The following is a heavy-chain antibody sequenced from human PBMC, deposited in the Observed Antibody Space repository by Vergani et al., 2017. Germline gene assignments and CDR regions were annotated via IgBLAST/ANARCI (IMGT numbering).Heavy chain of an antibody. J-gene: IGHJ4*02. CDR2: IHPADSDT. CDR3: ARLYGRDSSGSKYFDY. CDR1: GYSFTNYW. D-gene: IGHD3-22*01. V-gene: IGHV5-51*01. Sequence: DVQLVQSGAEVKKPGESLKISCQISGYSFTNYWIGWVREMPGKGLEWMGIIHPADSDTRYSPYFQGQVTISVDKSISTAYLQRSSLRASDSAMYYCARLYGRDSSGSKYFDYWGQGTLVTVSS.